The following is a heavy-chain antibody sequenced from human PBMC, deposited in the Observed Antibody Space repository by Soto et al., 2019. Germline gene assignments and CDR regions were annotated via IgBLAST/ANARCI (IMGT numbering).Heavy chain of an antibody. CDR2: IIPIFGTA. CDR3: AREIRDSSGYYSPNFDY. V-gene: IGHV1-69*13. CDR1: GGTFSSYA. J-gene: IGHJ4*02. Sequence: ASVKVSCKASGGTFSSYAISWVRQAPGQRLEWMGGIIPIFGTANYAQKFQGRVTITADESTSTAYMELSSLRSEDTAVYYCAREIRDSSGYYSPNFDYWGQGTMVTVSS. D-gene: IGHD3-22*01.